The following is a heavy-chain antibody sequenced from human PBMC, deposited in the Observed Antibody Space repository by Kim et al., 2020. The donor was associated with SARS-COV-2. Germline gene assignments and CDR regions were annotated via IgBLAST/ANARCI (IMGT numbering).Heavy chain of an antibody. J-gene: IGHJ4*02. D-gene: IGHD3-22*01. V-gene: IGHV3-30-3*02. CDR3: AKAKYSSGPTGFDY. Sequence: ADSVKGRFTISRDNARNTLYLQMNSLRAEDTAVYYCAKAKYSSGPTGFDYWGQGTLVTVSS.